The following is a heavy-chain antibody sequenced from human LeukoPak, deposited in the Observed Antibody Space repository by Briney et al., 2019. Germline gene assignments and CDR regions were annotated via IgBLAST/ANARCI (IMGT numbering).Heavy chain of an antibody. CDR3: AREDVVLVDAVRYYYYGMDV. J-gene: IGHJ6*02. D-gene: IGHD2-8*01. Sequence: ASVKVSFKASGYNFISYYMHWVRQAPGQGLEWMGIINPSGGSTSYAQKFQDRVTMTRDTSTSIVYMELSSLKSEDTAVYYCAREDVVLVDAVRYYYYGMDVWGQGTTVTVSS. V-gene: IGHV1-46*01. CDR1: GYNFISYY. CDR2: INPSGGST.